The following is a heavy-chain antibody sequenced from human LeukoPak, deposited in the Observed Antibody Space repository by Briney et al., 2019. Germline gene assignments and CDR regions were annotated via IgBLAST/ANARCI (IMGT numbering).Heavy chain of an antibody. Sequence: PSETLSLTCAVDGGSFSGYYWSWIRQPPGKGLEWIGEINHSGSTNYNPSLKSRVTISVDTSKNQFSLKLSSVPAADTAVYYCARVPPYGSGRGYFDYWGQGTLVTVSS. CDR2: INHSGST. CDR3: ARVPPYGSGRGYFDY. J-gene: IGHJ4*02. CDR1: GGSFSGYY. V-gene: IGHV4-34*01. D-gene: IGHD3-10*01.